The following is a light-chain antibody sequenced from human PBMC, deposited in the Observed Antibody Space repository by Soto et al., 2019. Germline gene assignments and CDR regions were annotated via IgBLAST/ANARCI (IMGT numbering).Light chain of an antibody. CDR2: EVN. V-gene: IGLV2-14*01. CDR3: SSYSIITASL. J-gene: IGLJ1*01. Sequence: QSALTQPASVSGSRGQSSTISCTGTSRDVGGYDYVSWYQLHPGKAPKLMGFEVNNRPSGVSYRFSGSKSGNTASLPISGLPAEDVPAYFCSSYSIITASLFRTATAATVL. CDR1: SRDVGGYDY.